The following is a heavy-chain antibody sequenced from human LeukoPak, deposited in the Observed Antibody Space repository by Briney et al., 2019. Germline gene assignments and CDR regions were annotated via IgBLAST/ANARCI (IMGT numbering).Heavy chain of an antibody. CDR3: ARDRYGDHTYFDY. CDR2: IYHSGST. CDR1: GGSISSSNW. J-gene: IGHJ4*02. V-gene: IGHV4-4*02. Sequence: SETLSLTCAVSGGSISSSNWWSWVRQPPGKGLEWIGEIYHSGSTNYNPSLKSRVTISVDRSKNQFSLKLSSVTAADTAVYYCARDRYGDHTYFDYWGQGTLVTVSS. D-gene: IGHD4-17*01.